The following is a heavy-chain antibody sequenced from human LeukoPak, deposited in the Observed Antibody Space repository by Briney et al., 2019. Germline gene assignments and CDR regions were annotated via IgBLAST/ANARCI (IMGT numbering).Heavy chain of an antibody. CDR2: FDPEDGET. V-gene: IGHV1-24*01. Sequence: WASVKVSCKVSGYTLTELSMHWVRQAPGKGLEWMGGFDPEDGETIYAQKFQGRVTITADTSTDTAYMELSSLRSEDTAVYYCATVLTSREQGDYWGQGTLVTVSS. D-gene: IGHD1-26*01. CDR3: ATVLTSREQGDY. J-gene: IGHJ4*02. CDR1: GYTLTELS.